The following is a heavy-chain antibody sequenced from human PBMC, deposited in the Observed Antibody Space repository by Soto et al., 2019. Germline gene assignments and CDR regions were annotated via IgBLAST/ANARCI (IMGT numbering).Heavy chain of an antibody. J-gene: IGHJ6*02. D-gene: IGHD2-21*01. V-gene: IGHV1-18*01. CDR3: ARGAFCGGALRFRDIDV. CDR2: ISAYNGDT. CDR1: GYKFISHS. Sequence: QIQLVQSGGEVKKPGASVKVSCKSSGYKFISHSITWVRQAPGQGLEWMGRISAYNGDTNYAQKLQGRVTMTTDTSTHPAYMDLRSLRWDDTGVYYCARGAFCGGALRFRDIDVWGQGTTVTVS.